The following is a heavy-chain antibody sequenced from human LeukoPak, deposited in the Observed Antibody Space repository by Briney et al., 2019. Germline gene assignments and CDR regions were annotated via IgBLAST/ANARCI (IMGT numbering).Heavy chain of an antibody. J-gene: IGHJ4*02. D-gene: IGHD2-8*01. V-gene: IGHV3-23*01. CDR2: ISHTSEYT. Sequence: PGGSLRPSCAASGFTFSSYTMSWVRQAPGKGLEWVSAISHTSEYTYHADSVKGRFTISRDNSKNTLYLQMSSLRAEDTAVYYCAKEYDGYWGQGTLVTVSS. CDR3: AKEYDGY. CDR1: GFTFSSYT.